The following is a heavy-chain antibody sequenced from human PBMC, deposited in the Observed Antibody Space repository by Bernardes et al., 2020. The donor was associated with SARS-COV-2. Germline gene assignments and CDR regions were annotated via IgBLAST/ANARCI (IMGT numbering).Heavy chain of an antibody. CDR3: ARGQQLVINWFDP. Sequence: GGSLRLSCAASGFTFSSYAMHWVRQAPGKGLEWVAVISYDGSNKYYADSVKGRFTISRDNSKNTLYLQMNSLRAEDTAVYYCARGQQLVINWFDPWGQGTLVTVSS. J-gene: IGHJ5*02. V-gene: IGHV3-30-3*01. D-gene: IGHD6-13*01. CDR2: ISYDGSNK. CDR1: GFTFSSYA.